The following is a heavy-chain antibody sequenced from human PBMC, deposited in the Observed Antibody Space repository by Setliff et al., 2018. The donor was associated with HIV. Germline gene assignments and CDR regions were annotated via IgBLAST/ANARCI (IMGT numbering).Heavy chain of an antibody. CDR1: GGSITTTNYY. CDR3: ARARGPPLPVLDF. Sequence: PSETLSLTCTVSGGSITTTNYYWGWVRQSPGKGLEWIGVIYYRGSAYYNLSLQSRVTLSVDTSKNSFSLHLTSVTAADTAVYFCARARGPPLPVLDFWGPGTPVTVSS. J-gene: IGHJ4*02. CDR2: IYYRGSA. V-gene: IGHV4-39*07. D-gene: IGHD3-10*01.